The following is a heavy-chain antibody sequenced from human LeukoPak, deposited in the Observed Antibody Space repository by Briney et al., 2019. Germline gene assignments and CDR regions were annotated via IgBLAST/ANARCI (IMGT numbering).Heavy chain of an antibody. Sequence: SETLSLTCAVSGYSISSGYYWGWIRPPPGKGLEWIGSIYHSGSTYYNPSLKSRVTISVDTSKNQFSLKLSSVTAADTAVYYCARHRRLYGDIGYWGQGTLVTVSS. CDR1: GYSISSGYY. D-gene: IGHD4-17*01. J-gene: IGHJ4*02. V-gene: IGHV4-38-2*01. CDR3: ARHRRLYGDIGY. CDR2: IYHSGST.